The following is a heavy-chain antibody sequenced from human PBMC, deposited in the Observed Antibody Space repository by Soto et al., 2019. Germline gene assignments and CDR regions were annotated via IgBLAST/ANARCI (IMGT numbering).Heavy chain of an antibody. J-gene: IGHJ6*02. D-gene: IGHD2-8*01. CDR1: GYSFTSYW. Sequence: PGESLKISCKGSGYSFTSYWISWVRQMPGKGLEWMGRIDPSDSYTNYSPSFQGHVTISAGKSISTAYLQWSSLKASDTAMYYCARRMLPALAYYGMDVWGQGTTVTVSS. CDR3: ARRMLPALAYYGMDV. CDR2: IDPSDSYT. V-gene: IGHV5-10-1*01.